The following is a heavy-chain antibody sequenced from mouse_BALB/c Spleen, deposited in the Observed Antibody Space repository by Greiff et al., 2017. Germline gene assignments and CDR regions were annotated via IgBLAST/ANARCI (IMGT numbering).Heavy chain of an antibody. Sequence: EVQLQQSGAELVRPGALVKLSCKASGFNIKDYYMHWVKQRPEQGLEWIGWIDPENGNTIYDPKFQGKASITADTSSNTAYLQLSSLTSEDTAVYYCARRGGNYPSWFAYWGQGTLVTVSA. CDR1: GFNIKDYY. D-gene: IGHD2-1*01. CDR2: IDPENGNT. V-gene: IGHV14-1*02. CDR3: ARRGGNYPSWFAY. J-gene: IGHJ3*01.